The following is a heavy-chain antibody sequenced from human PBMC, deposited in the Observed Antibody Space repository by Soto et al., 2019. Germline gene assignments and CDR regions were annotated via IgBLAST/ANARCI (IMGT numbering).Heavy chain of an antibody. CDR2: ISNDENYI. D-gene: IGHD3-22*01. CDR1: GFSLNNDW. V-gene: IGHV3-74*01. CDR3: AREDPYYYDSSGFYGPPDY. Sequence: GGSLRLSCAASGFSLNNDWMHWVRQAPGKGLVWVSSISNDENYIRYADSVQGRFIISRDIAKNTVFLQMNSLRAEDTAVYYCAREDPYYYDSSGFYGPPDYWGQGQWSPSPQ. J-gene: IGHJ4*02.